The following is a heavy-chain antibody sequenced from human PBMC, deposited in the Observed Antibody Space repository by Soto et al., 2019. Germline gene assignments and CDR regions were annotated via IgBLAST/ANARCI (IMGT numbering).Heavy chain of an antibody. D-gene: IGHD6-19*01. V-gene: IGHV4-34*01. Sequence: PSETLSLTCAVYGGSFSGYCWSWIRQTPGERLEWVGDICHGGGANYNPSLKSRVSFSMDPSKNQFSLKLSSVTAADTAVYYCAAGIAVAAAPPGYYYYYYGIDVWGQGTMVTVSS. CDR2: ICHGGGA. J-gene: IGHJ6*02. CDR3: AAGIAVAAAPPGYYYYYYGIDV. CDR1: GGSFSGYC.